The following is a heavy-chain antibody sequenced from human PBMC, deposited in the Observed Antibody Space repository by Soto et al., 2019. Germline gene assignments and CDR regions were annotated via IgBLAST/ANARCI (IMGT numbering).Heavy chain of an antibody. J-gene: IGHJ4*02. D-gene: IGHD3-9*01. CDR1: AFTFSTYG. Sequence: QVQLVESGGGVVQPGTSLRVSCAASAFTFSTYGMHWVRQAPGQGLEWVAVISYDGGYKYYADSVRGRFTISRDNSRNTLYLEMNSLRGEDTAVYYCARGTYYDILTPDYWGQGTQVTVSS. V-gene: IGHV3-30*03. CDR3: ARGTYYDILTPDY. CDR2: ISYDGGYK.